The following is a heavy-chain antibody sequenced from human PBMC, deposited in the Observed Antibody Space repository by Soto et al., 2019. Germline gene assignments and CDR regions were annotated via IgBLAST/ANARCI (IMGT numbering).Heavy chain of an antibody. V-gene: IGHV4-59*08. CDR2: IYNSGST. J-gene: IGHJ6*02. CDR1: GGSISSYY. Sequence: QVQLQESGPGLVKPSETLSLTCTVSGGSISSYYWSWIRQPPGKGLEWIGYIYNSGSTNYNPSLKSRVTISVDTSRNQFSLKLSSVTAEDTAVYYCARQVTNSWKRNYYDYGMDVWGQGTTVTVSS. CDR3: ARQVTNSWKRNYYDYGMDV. D-gene: IGHD1-1*01.